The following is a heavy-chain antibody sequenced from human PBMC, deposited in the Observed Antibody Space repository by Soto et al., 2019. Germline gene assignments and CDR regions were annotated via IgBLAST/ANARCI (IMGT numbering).Heavy chain of an antibody. CDR3: AKDIGPYNYGYYHYYGTDV. CDR1: GFTFDDYA. V-gene: IGHV3-9*01. D-gene: IGHD5-18*01. Sequence: EMQLVESGGNLVQPGRSLRPSCAASGFTFDDYAMHWVRQAPGKGLEWVSGISWNSGRIGYADSVKGRFTISRDNAKNSLYLQMNSLRAEDTALYYCAKDIGPYNYGYYHYYGTDVWGHGTTVTVSS. CDR2: ISWNSGRI. J-gene: IGHJ6*02.